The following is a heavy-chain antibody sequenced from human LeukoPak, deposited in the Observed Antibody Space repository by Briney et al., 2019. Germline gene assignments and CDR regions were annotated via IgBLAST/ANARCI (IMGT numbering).Heavy chain of an antibody. Sequence: KPSETLSLTCTVSGGSISSYYWSWIRQPAGKGLEWIGRIYTSGTTNYNPSLKSRVTMSVDTSKNQFSLKLSSVTAADTAVYYCATGRYGGDSGGFDYWGQGTLVTVAS. CDR1: GGSISSYY. J-gene: IGHJ4*02. CDR3: ATGRYGGDSGGFDY. V-gene: IGHV4-4*07. CDR2: IYTSGTT. D-gene: IGHD4-23*01.